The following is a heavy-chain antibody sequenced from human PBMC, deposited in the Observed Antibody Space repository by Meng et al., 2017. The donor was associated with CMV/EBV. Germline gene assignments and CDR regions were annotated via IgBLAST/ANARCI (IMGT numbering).Heavy chain of an antibody. Sequence: GGSLRLSCAASGFTFSSYAMHWVRQAPGKGLEWVAVISYDGSNKYYADSVKGRFTISRDNSKNTLYLQMNGLRAEDTAVYYCARDSGRPLTYYYDSSGYYTFDYWGQGTLVTVSS. CDR1: GFTFSSYA. V-gene: IGHV3-30-3*01. J-gene: IGHJ4*02. D-gene: IGHD3-22*01. CDR3: ARDSGRPLTYYYDSSGYYTFDY. CDR2: ISYDGSNK.